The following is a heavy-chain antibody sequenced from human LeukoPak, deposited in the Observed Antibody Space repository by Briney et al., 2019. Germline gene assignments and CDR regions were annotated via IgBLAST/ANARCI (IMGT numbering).Heavy chain of an antibody. CDR1: GFTFDSYA. Sequence: PGGSLRLSCAASGFTFDSYAMSWVRQAPGKGLEWVSGISWNSGSIGYADSVKGRFTISRDNAKNSLYLQMNSLRAEDTALYYCVKDQCPRGAGCRGATADFDYLGQGALVTVCS. CDR2: ISWNSGSI. CDR3: VKDQCPRGAGCRGATADFDY. D-gene: IGHD1-26*01. J-gene: IGHJ4*02. V-gene: IGHV3-9*01.